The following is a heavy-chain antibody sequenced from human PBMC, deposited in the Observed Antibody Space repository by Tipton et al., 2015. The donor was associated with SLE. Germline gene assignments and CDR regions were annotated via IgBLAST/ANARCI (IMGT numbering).Heavy chain of an antibody. CDR3: ARSGGYYKGYFDY. CDR1: GFTFSNYW. CDR2: IQQDGSEK. V-gene: IGHV3-7*01. D-gene: IGHD3-10*01. Sequence: SLRLSCAASGFTFSNYWMSWVRQAPGKGLEWVANIQQDGSEKYYVDSVKGRFTISRDNAKNSLYLQMNSLRAEDTAVYYCARSGGYYKGYFDYWGQGTLVTVSS. J-gene: IGHJ4*02.